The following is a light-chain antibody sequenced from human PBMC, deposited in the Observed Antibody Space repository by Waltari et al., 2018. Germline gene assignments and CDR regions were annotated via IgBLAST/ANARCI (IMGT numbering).Light chain of an antibody. CDR2: EDT. CDR1: LLTKKF. CDR3: YSTDIFRSERGV. J-gene: IGLJ2*01. Sequence: SYELTQPPSVSVSPGQTATITCSGDLLTKKFTYWFQQKSGQAPVMVIYEDTKRLSAIPWRFSGSSSRTTAALTIAGAQVEDEADYYCYSTDIFRSERGVFGGGTKLLVL. V-gene: IGLV3-10*01.